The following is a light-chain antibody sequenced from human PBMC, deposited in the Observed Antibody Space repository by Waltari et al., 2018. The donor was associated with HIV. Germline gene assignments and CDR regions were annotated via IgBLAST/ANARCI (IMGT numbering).Light chain of an antibody. CDR3: QQNGNSLT. CDR1: QSLCITY. CDR2: GAS. V-gene: IGKV3-20*01. Sequence: EIVLTQSPGTLSLSPGDSATLSCRSSQSLCITYLAWYRQKPGQAPRLLFCGASSRATDIPDRFSGSGSGTDFTLTIRRLEPEDFAVYYCQQNGNSLTFGPGTKVNIK. J-gene: IGKJ3*01.